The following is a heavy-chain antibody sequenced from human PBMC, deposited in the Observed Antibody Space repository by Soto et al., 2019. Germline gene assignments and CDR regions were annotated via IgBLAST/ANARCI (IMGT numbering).Heavy chain of an antibody. CDR1: GYTFTSYA. CDR2: INAGNGNT. V-gene: IGHV1-3*01. CDR3: ARGSCSGGSCYPPYDYYYYMDV. J-gene: IGHJ6*03. D-gene: IGHD2-15*01. Sequence: QVQLVQPGAEVKKPGASVKVSCKASGYTFTSYAMHWVRQAPGQRLEWMGWINAGNGNTKYSQKFQGRVTITRDTSASTAYMELSSLRSEDTAVYYCARGSCSGGSCYPPYDYYYYMDVWGKGTTVTVSS.